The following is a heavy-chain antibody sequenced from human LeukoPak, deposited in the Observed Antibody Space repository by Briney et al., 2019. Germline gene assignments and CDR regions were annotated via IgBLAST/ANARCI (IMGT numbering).Heavy chain of an antibody. CDR1: GFTFEDFG. J-gene: IGHJ4*02. CDR3: ANYYYGPLDY. Sequence: GGSLRLSCAASGFTFEDFGMHWARQAPGKGLEWVSGISWNSGSIAYGDSLKGRFTISRDNSKNTLYLQMNSLRAEDTAVYYCANYYYGPLDYWGQGTLVTVSS. D-gene: IGHD3-10*01. V-gene: IGHV3-9*01. CDR2: ISWNSGSI.